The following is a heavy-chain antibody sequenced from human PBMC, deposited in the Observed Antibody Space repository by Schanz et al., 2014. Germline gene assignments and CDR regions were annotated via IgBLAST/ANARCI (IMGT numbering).Heavy chain of an antibody. Sequence: QVQLVQSGGGLVKPGGSLRLSCAASGFVFGDYYMTWIRQAPGKGLEWVSVIGVDGTTTYYADSVKGRFAISRDNSENTLYLQMNSLRPEDTSVYYCAREGFGEVSYFDYWGQGTLVTVS. D-gene: IGHD3-10*01. CDR2: IGVDGTTT. J-gene: IGHJ4*02. CDR3: AREGFGEVSYFDY. CDR1: GFVFGDYY. V-gene: IGHV3-11*04.